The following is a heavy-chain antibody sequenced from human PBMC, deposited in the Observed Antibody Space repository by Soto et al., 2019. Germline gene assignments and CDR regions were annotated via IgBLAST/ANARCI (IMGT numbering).Heavy chain of an antibody. CDR1: GFTFSNAW. J-gene: IGHJ1*01. V-gene: IGHV3-15*01. CDR3: TSGPMLHSAEQH. CDR2: IKSKTDGGTT. D-gene: IGHD1-26*01. Sequence: GGSLRLSCAASGFTFSNAWMSWVRQAPGKGLEWVGRIKSKTDGGTTDYAAPVKGRFDISRDDSKNTLYLQMNSQKTEDTAVCYCTSGPMLHSAEQHWGQGTLVTVSS.